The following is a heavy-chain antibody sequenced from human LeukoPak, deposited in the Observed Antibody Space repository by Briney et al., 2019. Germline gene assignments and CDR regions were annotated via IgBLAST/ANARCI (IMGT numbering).Heavy chain of an antibody. V-gene: IGHV3-33*06. Sequence: GRSLRLSCAASGFTFTSYGMHWVRQAPGKGLEWVAVIWFDGNNKFYADSVKGRFTVSRDNSKNTLYLHMNSLRAEDTAVYYCAKAAHLGPSHFDYWGRGTLVTVSS. CDR1: GFTFTSYG. CDR2: IWFDGNNK. D-gene: IGHD6-25*01. CDR3: AKAAHLGPSHFDY. J-gene: IGHJ4*02.